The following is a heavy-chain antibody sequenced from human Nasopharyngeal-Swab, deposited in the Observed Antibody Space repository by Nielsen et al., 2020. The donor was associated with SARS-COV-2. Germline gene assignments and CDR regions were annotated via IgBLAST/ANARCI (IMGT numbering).Heavy chain of an antibody. CDR1: GESLSGFY. J-gene: IGHJ6*02. CDR3: ARRPEGRGSGWGYYYQYGLDV. Sequence: SETLSLTCAVYGESLSGFYWTWIRQSPEKGLEWIGEINHGGSTSYNPSLKRRGTISVDTSKNQFSLKLNPRTAADTAVFYCARRPEGRGSGWGYYYQYGLDVWGQGTTVTVSS. D-gene: IGHD6-19*01. CDR2: INHGGST. V-gene: IGHV4-34*01.